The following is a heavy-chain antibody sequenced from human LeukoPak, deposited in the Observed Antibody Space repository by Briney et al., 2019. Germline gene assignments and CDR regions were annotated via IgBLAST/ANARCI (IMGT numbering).Heavy chain of an antibody. V-gene: IGHV4-39*01. D-gene: IGHD6-13*01. CDR2: IYYSGST. Sequence: SETLSLTCTVAGGSISSRSYYWGWIRQPPGKGLEWIASIYYSGSTYYNPSLKSRVTISVDTSKNQFSPKLSSVTAADTAVYYCGSAATYDYWGQGTLVTVSS. CDR1: GGSISSRSYY. J-gene: IGHJ4*02. CDR3: GSAATYDY.